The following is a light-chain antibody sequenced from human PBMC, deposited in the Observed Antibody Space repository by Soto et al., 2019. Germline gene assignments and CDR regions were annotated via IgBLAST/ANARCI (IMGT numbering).Light chain of an antibody. CDR2: GAS. J-gene: IGKJ1*01. Sequence: EIVLTQSPGTLSLSPGERATLSCRASQSVNSNYLAWYQQKTDQAPRLLIYGASSRATGIPDRFSGGGSGTDFTLTINRLEPEDFAVYYCQQYGSSPETFGQGTKVEIK. CDR3: QQYGSSPET. CDR1: QSVNSNY. V-gene: IGKV3-20*01.